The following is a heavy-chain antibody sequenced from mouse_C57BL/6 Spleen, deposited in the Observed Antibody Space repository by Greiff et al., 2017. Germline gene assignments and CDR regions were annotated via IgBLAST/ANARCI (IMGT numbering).Heavy chain of an antibody. V-gene: IGHV1-82*01. D-gene: IGHD1-1*01. Sequence: QVQLKQSGPELVKPGASVKISCKASGYAFSSSWMNWVKQRPGKGLEWIGRIYPGDGDTNYNGKFKGKATLTADKSSSTAYMQLSSLTSEDSAVYFCARGNYENAMGYWGQGTSVTVSS. J-gene: IGHJ4*01. CDR3: ARGNYENAMGY. CDR1: GYAFSSSW. CDR2: IYPGDGDT.